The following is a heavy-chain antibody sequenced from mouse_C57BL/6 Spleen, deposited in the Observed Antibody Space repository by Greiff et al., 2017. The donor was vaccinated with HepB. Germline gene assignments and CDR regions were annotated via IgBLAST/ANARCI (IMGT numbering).Heavy chain of an antibody. Sequence: EVKLVESGGGLVKPGGSLKLSCAASGFTFSSYAMSWVRQTPEKRLEWVATISDGGSYTYYPDNVKGRFTISRDNAKNNLYLQMSHLKSEDTAMYYCAREWTTVVAPYWYFDVWGTGTTVTVSS. CDR3: AREWTTVVAPYWYFDV. V-gene: IGHV5-4*01. D-gene: IGHD1-1*01. CDR1: GFTFSSYA. CDR2: ISDGGSYT. J-gene: IGHJ1*03.